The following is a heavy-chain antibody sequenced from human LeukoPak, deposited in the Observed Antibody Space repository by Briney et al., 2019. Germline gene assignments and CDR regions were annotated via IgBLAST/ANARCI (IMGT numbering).Heavy chain of an antibody. Sequence: PGRSLRLSCAASGFTFSSYGMHWVRQAPGKGLEWVSSISTSSSYTRYAHSVKGRFTISRDNAKNSLYLQMNSLRAEDTALYYCAREGSSSAFDIWGQGTMVTVSS. CDR2: ISTSSSYT. CDR1: GFTFSSYG. V-gene: IGHV3-21*04. J-gene: IGHJ3*02. D-gene: IGHD5-18*01. CDR3: AREGSSSAFDI.